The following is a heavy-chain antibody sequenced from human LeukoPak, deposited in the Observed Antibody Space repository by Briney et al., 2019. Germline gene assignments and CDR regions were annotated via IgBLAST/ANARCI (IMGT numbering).Heavy chain of an antibody. CDR3: ARRVWATTISRDAFDI. CDR2: INHSGST. Sequence: SETLSLTCAVYGGSFSDYYWSWIRQPPGKGLEWIGEINHSGSTNYNPSLKSRVAISVDTSKNQFSLKLSSVTAADTAVYYCARRVWATTISRDAFDIWGQGTMVTVSS. CDR1: GGSFSDYY. J-gene: IGHJ3*02. D-gene: IGHD1-26*01. V-gene: IGHV4-34*01.